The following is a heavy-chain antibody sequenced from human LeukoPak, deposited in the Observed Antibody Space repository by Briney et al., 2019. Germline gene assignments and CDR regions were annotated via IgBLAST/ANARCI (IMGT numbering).Heavy chain of an antibody. CDR2: IYYSGST. CDR1: GGSFSSYY. CDR3: ARRWGPGVTGHFDY. J-gene: IGHJ4*02. D-gene: IGHD5-24*01. Sequence: PSETLSLTCTVSGGSFSSYYWSWIRQPPGKGLEWIGYIYYSGSTNYNPSLKSRVTISVDTSKNQFSLKLSSVTAADTAVYYCARRWGPGVTGHFDYWGQGTLVTVSS. V-gene: IGHV4-59*01.